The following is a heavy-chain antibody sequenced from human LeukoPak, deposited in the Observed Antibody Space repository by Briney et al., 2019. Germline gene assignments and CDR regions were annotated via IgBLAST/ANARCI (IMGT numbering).Heavy chain of an antibody. D-gene: IGHD2-2*01. V-gene: IGHV1-24*01. CDR2: VDPESGAA. CDR1: GYSLTELS. J-gene: IGHJ4*02. Sequence: ASVKVSCKVSGYSLTELSTHWVRQAPGKGLEWMGGVDPESGAAMYAQKRQGKVTMTEDTSTDTAYMELNSLTSDDTAVYYCATGPTMPEPDTSPGLLDFWGQGTLVTVSS. CDR3: ATGPTMPEPDTSPGLLDF.